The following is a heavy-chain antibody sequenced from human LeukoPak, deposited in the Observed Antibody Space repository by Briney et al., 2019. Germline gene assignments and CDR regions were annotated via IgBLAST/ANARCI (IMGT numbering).Heavy chain of an antibody. V-gene: IGHV1-2*06. J-gene: IGHJ4*02. CDR2: INPNSGGT. Sequence: ASVKVSCKASGYTFTGYYMHWVRQAPGQGLEWMGRINPNSGGTNYAQKFQGRVTMTRDTSISTAYMELSRLRSDDTAVYYCAAYSGHKYYFDYWGQGTLVTVSS. CDR1: GYTFTGYY. D-gene: IGHD5-12*01. CDR3: AAYSGHKYYFDY.